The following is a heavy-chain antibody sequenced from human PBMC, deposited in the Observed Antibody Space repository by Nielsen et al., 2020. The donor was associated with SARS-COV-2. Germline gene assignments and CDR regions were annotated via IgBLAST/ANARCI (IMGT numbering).Heavy chain of an antibody. V-gene: IGHV4-39*07. CDR2: IYYSGST. CDR3: ASHSNPEYYYYYYGMDV. J-gene: IGHJ6*02. Sequence: SETLSLTCTVSGGSISSSSYYWGWIRQPPGKGLEWIGSIYYSGSTYYNPSLKSRVTISVDTSKNQFSLKLSSVTAADTAVYYCASHSNPEYYYYYYGMDVWGQGTTVTVSS. D-gene: IGHD4-11*01. CDR1: GGSISSSSYY.